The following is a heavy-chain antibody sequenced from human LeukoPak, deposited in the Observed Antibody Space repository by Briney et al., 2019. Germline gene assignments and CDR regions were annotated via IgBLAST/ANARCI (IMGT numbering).Heavy chain of an antibody. CDR1: GGSFSGYY. CDR3: ARVPWELLTRPMGYYFDY. V-gene: IGHV4-34*01. CDR2: INHSGST. D-gene: IGHD1-26*01. J-gene: IGHJ4*02. Sequence: SETLSLTCAVYGGSFSGYYWSWIRQPPGKGLEWIGEINHSGSTNYNPSLKSRVTISVDTSKNQFSLKLSSVTAADTAVYYCARVPWELLTRPMGYYFDYWGQGTLVTVSS.